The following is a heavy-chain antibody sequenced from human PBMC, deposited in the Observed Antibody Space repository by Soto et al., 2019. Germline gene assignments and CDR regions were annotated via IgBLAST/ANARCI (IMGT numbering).Heavy chain of an antibody. CDR1: GGSFSGYY. D-gene: IGHD3-10*01. Sequence: QVQLQQWGVGLLKPSETLSLTCAVYGGSFSGYYWSWIRQPPGKGLEWIGEINHSGSTNYNPSLKSRVTISVDTSKNQFSLKLSSVTAADTAVYYCARVRYGSGSYFLDYWGQGTLVTVSS. CDR3: ARVRYGSGSYFLDY. J-gene: IGHJ4*02. CDR2: INHSGST. V-gene: IGHV4-34*01.